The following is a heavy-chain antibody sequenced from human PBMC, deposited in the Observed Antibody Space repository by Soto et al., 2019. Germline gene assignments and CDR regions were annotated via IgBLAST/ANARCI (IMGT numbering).Heavy chain of an antibody. CDR2: VSYDGSIK. CDR3: AKDGSHLAVAGTSPTSYFYGLAV. CDR1: GFTFSVYG. Sequence: QVQLVESGGGVVQPGRSLRLSCAASGFTFSVYGMHWVRQAAGKGLEWVALVSYDGSIKYYADSVKGRFTISRDNSKNTLYLQMNSLRVEDTAVYYCAKDGSHLAVAGTSPTSYFYGLAVWGQGTTVTVSS. J-gene: IGHJ6*02. V-gene: IGHV3-30*18. D-gene: IGHD6-19*01.